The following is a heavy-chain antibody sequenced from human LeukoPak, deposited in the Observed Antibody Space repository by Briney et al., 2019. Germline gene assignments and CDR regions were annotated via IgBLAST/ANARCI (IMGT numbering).Heavy chain of an antibody. V-gene: IGHV1-46*01. J-gene: IGHJ5*02. CDR3: ARARRGNYYGSGSYLLPFDP. D-gene: IGHD3-10*01. CDR2: INPSGGST. CDR1: GYTFTSYY. Sequence: ASVKVSCKASGYTFTSYYMHWVRQAPGQGLEWMGIINPSGGSTSYAQKFQGRVTMTRDMSTSTVYMELGSLRSEDTAVYYCARARRGNYYGSGSYLLPFDPWGQGTLVTVSS.